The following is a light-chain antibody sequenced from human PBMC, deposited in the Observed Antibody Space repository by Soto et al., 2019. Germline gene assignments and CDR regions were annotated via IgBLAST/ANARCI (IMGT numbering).Light chain of an antibody. Sequence: EIVFTQSPATLSLSPGERATLTGRAIKSISHSLGWYHQKPGQPPRHLIYDASNMANGTPARFSGSGSGTDFTLTISSLEPDDFAIYYCQQRINWPLTFGQGTRLEIK. V-gene: IGKV3-11*01. CDR2: DAS. CDR3: QQRINWPLT. CDR1: KSISHS. J-gene: IGKJ5*01.